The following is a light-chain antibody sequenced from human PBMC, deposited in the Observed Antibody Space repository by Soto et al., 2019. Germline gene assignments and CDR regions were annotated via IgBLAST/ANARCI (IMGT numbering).Light chain of an antibody. Sequence: QSALTKPASVSGSPGQSITISCTGTSSDIGAYDYVSWYQQYPGKVPPPIIYEVRFRPSGVSIPVSGSKSGNTASLTISGLQSEDEADYYCGSYASASLIFGGGTKLTVL. CDR3: GSYASASLI. CDR2: EVR. V-gene: IGLV2-14*01. J-gene: IGLJ2*01. CDR1: SSDIGAYDY.